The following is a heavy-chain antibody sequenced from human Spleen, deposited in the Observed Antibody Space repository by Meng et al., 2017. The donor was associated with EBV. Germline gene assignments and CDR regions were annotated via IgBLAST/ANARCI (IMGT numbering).Heavy chain of an antibody. CDR2: MYYSGST. D-gene: IGHD3-10*01. CDR1: GGSISSSTYY. Sequence: QLQLQESGPGLVKPSXXXXLTXTVSGGSISSSTYYWGGVRQPPGKGLEWIGYMYYSGSTYYNPSLESRVAMSLDRSKNQFSLKLSSVTAADTAVYYCARGLGFGEFAFDYWGQGILVTVSS. CDR3: ARGLGFGEFAFDY. V-gene: IGHV4-30-4*08. J-gene: IGHJ4*02.